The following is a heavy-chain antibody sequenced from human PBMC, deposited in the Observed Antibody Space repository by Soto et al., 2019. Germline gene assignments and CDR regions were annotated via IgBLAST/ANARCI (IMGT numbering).Heavy chain of an antibody. V-gene: IGHV3-33*01. J-gene: IGHJ4*02. Sequence: QVQLVESGGGVGQPGGSLRLSCEASGFPFSAYGMHWIRQAPGKGLEWVAVIWFDSSHSFYADSVQGRFTVSRDNSKNTQYMQMSSLRAEDTAVYYCARYSSNSYYFDYWGQGALVTVSS. D-gene: IGHD6-13*01. CDR3: ARYSSNSYYFDY. CDR1: GFPFSAYG. CDR2: IWFDSSHS.